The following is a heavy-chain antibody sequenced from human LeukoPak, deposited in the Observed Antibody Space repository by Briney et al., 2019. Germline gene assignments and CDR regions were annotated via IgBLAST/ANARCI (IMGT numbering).Heavy chain of an antibody. J-gene: IGHJ4*02. Sequence: PGGSLRLSCAASGFTFDDYAMHWVRQAPGKGLEWVSGISWNSGSIGYADSVKGRFTITRDNAKNSLYLQMNSLRAEDMALYYCAKGSDSSGYSFDYWGQGTLVTVSS. CDR3: AKGSDSSGYSFDY. CDR1: GFTFDDYA. V-gene: IGHV3-9*03. D-gene: IGHD3-22*01. CDR2: ISWNSGSI.